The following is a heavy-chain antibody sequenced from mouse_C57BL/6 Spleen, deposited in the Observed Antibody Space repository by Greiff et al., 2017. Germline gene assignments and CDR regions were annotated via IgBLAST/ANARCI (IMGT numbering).Heavy chain of an antibody. CDR3: ATTPYWYFDV. J-gene: IGHJ1*03. CDR2: ILPGSGST. Sequence: VKLQESGAELMKPGASVKLSCKATGYTFTGYWIEWVKQRPGHGLEWIGEILPGSGSTNYTEKFKGKATFTADTSSNTAYMQLSSLTTEDSALYYCATTPYWYFDVWGTGTTVTVSS. V-gene: IGHV1-9*01. CDR1: GYTFTGYW.